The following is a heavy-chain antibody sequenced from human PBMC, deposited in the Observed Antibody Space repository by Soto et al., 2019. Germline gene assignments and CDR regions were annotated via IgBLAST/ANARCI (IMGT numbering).Heavy chain of an antibody. CDR2: IKSKTDGGTT. J-gene: IGHJ6*02. V-gene: IGHV3-15*01. Sequence: PGGSLRLFCAASGFTFSNAWMSWVRQAPGKGLEWVGRIKSKTDGGTTDYAAPVKGRFTISRDDSKNALYLQMNSLKTEDAAVYYCTTGGRGSGSYLYYYYYGMDVWGQGTTVTVSS. CDR3: TTGGRGSGSYLYYYYYGMDV. D-gene: IGHD3-10*01. CDR1: GFTFSNAW.